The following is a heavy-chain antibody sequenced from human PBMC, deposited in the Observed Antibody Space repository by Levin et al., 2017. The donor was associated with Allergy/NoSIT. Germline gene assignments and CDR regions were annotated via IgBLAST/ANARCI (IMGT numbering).Heavy chain of an antibody. CDR1: GFTFSSYD. V-gene: IGHV3-13*04. CDR3: ARGYSSGWPSVADAFDI. CDR2: IGTAGDT. J-gene: IGHJ3*02. Sequence: GGSLRLSCAASGFTFSSYDMHWVRQATGKGLEWVSAIGTAGDTYYPGSVKGRFTISRENAKNSLYLQMNSLRAGDTAVYYCARGYSSGWPSVADAFDIWGQGTMVTVSS. D-gene: IGHD6-19*01.